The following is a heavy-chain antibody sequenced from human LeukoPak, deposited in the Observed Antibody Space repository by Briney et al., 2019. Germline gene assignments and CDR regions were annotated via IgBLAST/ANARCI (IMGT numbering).Heavy chain of an antibody. CDR2: ISSNGGST. J-gene: IGHJ3*02. Sequence: PGGSLRLSCAASGFTFSSYAMHWVRQAPGKGLEYVSAISSNGGSTYYANSVKGRLTISRDNAKNSLYLQMNSLRDEDTAVYYCARVSHSGRNSLDAFDIWGQGTMVTVSS. CDR1: GFTFSSYA. V-gene: IGHV3-64*01. D-gene: IGHD1-26*01. CDR3: ARVSHSGRNSLDAFDI.